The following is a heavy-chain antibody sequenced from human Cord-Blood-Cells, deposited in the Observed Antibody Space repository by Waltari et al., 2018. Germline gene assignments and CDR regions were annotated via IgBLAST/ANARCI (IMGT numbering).Heavy chain of an antibody. Sequence: QVQLQQWGTGLLKPSENLSLTCAVYGGSFRGYYWGWIRQPPGKGLEWIGEINHSGSTNYNPSLKSRVTISVDTSKNQFSLKLSSVTAADTAVYYCARVVVTAIPDYWGQGTLVTVSS. CDR2: INHSGST. D-gene: IGHD2-21*02. CDR3: ARVVVTAIPDY. CDR1: GGSFRGYY. J-gene: IGHJ4*02. V-gene: IGHV4-34*01.